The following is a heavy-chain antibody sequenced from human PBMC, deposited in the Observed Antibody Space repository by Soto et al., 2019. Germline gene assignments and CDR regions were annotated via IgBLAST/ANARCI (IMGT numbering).Heavy chain of an antibody. D-gene: IGHD5-12*01. J-gene: IGHJ4*02. CDR1: GYTLTGYH. CDR3: ARDYSGYGYIDY. CDR2: INPNNGGT. Sequence: ASVKVSWKASGYTLTGYHIQWMRQAPGQGLEWMGWINPNNGGTKYAQKFQGRVTMTRDTSISTAYMELSRLRHDDTAVYYCARDYSGYGYIDYWGQGTLVTVSS. V-gene: IGHV1-2*02.